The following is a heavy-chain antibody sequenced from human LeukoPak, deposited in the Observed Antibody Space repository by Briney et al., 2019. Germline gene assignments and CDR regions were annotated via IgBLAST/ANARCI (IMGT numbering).Heavy chain of an antibody. CDR1: GGSFRRWY. D-gene: IGHD6-6*01. CDR2: IYYTGST. Sequence: PSETLSLTCSLSGGSFRRWYWSWIRQPPGEGLEWVGYIYYTGSTNYNPSLKSRVSMFEDMSKDQFFLRLGSVTAADTAVYYCGRHSAYRSASPFDYWGQGTLVTVSS. CDR3: GRHSAYRSASPFDY. V-gene: IGHV4-59*08. J-gene: IGHJ4*03.